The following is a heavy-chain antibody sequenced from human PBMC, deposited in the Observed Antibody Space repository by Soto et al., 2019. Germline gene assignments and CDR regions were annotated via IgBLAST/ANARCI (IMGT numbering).Heavy chain of an antibody. V-gene: IGHV3-23*01. CDR3: ARVERGSVARPTRLDP. CDR2: TTGGGGLT. D-gene: IGHD3-10*01. Sequence: EEQLLESGGGLVQPGGSLRLSCTASGFTLTSYAINWVRQAPGKGLEWVSATTGGGGLTYYADSVKGRFSVPSGTPGNTLYLQMSNLRLEDTAVYYCARVERGSVARPTRLDPWGQGTLVTVSS. J-gene: IGHJ5*02. CDR1: GFTLTSYA.